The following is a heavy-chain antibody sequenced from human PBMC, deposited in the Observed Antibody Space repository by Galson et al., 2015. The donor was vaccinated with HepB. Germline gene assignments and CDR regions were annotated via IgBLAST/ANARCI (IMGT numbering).Heavy chain of an antibody. V-gene: IGHV3-11*06. CDR3: ARVLNYYYDTSGPFDY. CDR2: ISSSRSFT. CDR1: GFTFSDYY. J-gene: IGHJ4*02. Sequence: SLGLSCAASGFTFSDYYMSWIRQAPGKGLEWVSYISSSRSFTNYADSVRGRFTISRDNAKNSLYLQMSSLRTEDTAVYYCARVLNYYYDTSGPFDYWGQGTLVTVSS. D-gene: IGHD3-22*01.